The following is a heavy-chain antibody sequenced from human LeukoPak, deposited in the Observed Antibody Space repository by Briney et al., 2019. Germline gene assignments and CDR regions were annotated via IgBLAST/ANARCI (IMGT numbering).Heavy chain of an antibody. CDR1: GFTVSSKY. V-gene: IGHV3-66*01. Sequence: GGSLRLSCAASGFTVSSKYMSWVRQAPGKGLEWVSVIYSGGSTYYADSVKGRCTISRDNSKNTVYLQMNSLSAEDTAVYYCARDCSASSSDYYPLGYWGQGTLVTVSS. CDR3: ARDCSASSSDYYPLGY. J-gene: IGHJ4*02. D-gene: IGHD3-22*01. CDR2: IYSGGST.